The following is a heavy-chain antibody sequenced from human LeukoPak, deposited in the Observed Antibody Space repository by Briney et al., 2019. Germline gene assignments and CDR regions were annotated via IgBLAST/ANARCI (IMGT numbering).Heavy chain of an antibody. CDR1: GFTVSSNY. CDR2: IYSGGST. CDR3: ARDSGSIVASYYYGMDV. J-gene: IGHJ6*02. V-gene: IGHV3-53*01. Sequence: GGSLRLSCAASGFTVSSNYMSWVRQAPGKGLEWVSVIYSGGSTYYADSVKGRFTISRDNSKNTLYLQMNSLRAEDTAVYYCARDSGSIVASYYYGMDVWGQGTTVTVSS. D-gene: IGHD3-22*01.